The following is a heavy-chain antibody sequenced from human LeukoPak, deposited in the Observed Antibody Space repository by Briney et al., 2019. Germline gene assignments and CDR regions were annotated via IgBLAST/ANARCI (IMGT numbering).Heavy chain of an antibody. Sequence: SETLSLTCTVSGVSVSSGSYYWSWIRQPPGKGLEWIGYIYYSGISNYNPSLKSRVTMSVDMSKNQFSLKLSAVTAADTAIYYCAREEVGASPGGYWGQGTLVTVSS. CDR1: GVSVSSGSYY. D-gene: IGHD1-26*01. J-gene: IGHJ4*02. V-gene: IGHV4-61*01. CDR3: AREEVGASPGGY. CDR2: IYYSGIS.